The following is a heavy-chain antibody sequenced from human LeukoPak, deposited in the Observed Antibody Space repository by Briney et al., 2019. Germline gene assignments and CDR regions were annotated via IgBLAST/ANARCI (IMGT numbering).Heavy chain of an antibody. CDR3: ARHGSLRFLEWLLSQPFDY. CDR2: IYYSGST. J-gene: IGHJ4*02. D-gene: IGHD3-3*01. CDR1: GGSISSYY. V-gene: IGHV4-59*08. Sequence: SETLSLTCTVSGGSISSYYWSWIRQPPGKGLEWIGYIYYSGSTYYNPSLKSRVTISVDTSKNQFSLKLSSVTAADTAVYYCARHGSLRFLEWLLSQPFDYWGQGTLVTVSS.